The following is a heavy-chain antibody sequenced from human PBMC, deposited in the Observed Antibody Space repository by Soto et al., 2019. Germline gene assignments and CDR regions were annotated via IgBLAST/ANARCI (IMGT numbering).Heavy chain of an antibody. J-gene: IGHJ4*02. D-gene: IGHD2-15*01. CDR1: GYSFTIYY. V-gene: IGHV1-46*01. Sequence: ASVKVSCKASGYSFTIYYIHWVLQAPGQGLEWMGIINPSSSTTYAQKFQGRVTMTRDTSTSTVYMELSSLRSEDTAVYYCARVGCSGGSCYAVDYWGQGTLVTVS. CDR3: ARVGCSGGSCYAVDY. CDR2: INPSSST.